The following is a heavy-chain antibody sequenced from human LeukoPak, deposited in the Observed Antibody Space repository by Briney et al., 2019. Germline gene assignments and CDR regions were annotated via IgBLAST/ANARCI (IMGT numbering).Heavy chain of an antibody. CDR2: INPNTAGT. CDR3: ATSAGDYRAGHYYYMGV. Sequence: ASVKVSCKASGYTFTGYYFHWVRQAPGLGLEWMGWINPNTAGTNYAQKFLGGVTLTWDTSISTAYMELNRLTPDDTAVYYCATSAGDYRAGHYYYMGVWGKGTSVTVSS. V-gene: IGHV1-2*02. CDR1: GYTFTGYY. J-gene: IGHJ6*03. D-gene: IGHD4-11*01.